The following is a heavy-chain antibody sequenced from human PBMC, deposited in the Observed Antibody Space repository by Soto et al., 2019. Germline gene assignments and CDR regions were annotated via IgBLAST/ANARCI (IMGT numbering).Heavy chain of an antibody. CDR3: ARGFYGDSSRFGY. Sequence: PSETLSLTCTVSGGSISSGDYYWSWIRQPPGKGLEWIGYIYYSGSTYYNPSLKSRVTISVDTSKNQFSLKLSSVTAADTAVYYCARGFYGDSSRFGYWGQGTLVTSPQ. V-gene: IGHV4-30-4*01. D-gene: IGHD4-17*01. CDR1: GGSISSGDYY. J-gene: IGHJ4*02. CDR2: IYYSGST.